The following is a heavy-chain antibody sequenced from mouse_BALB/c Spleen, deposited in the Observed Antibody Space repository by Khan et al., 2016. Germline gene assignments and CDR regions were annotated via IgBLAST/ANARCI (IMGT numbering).Heavy chain of an antibody. Sequence: EVQLEESGGGLVQPGGSMKLSCVASGFTFSNYWMNWVRQSPEKGLEWVAEIRLKSNNYATHYAASAQGRFTISRDDSKWSVYLQMNNVRTEGTCTYYCTTCFACWGPGTRVTVSA. J-gene: IGHJ3*01. CDR2: IRLKSNNYAT. CDR1: GFTFSNYW. V-gene: IGHV6-6*02. CDR3: TTCFAC.